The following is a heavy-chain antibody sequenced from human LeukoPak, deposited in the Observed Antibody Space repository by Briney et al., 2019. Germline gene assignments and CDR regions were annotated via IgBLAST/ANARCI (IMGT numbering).Heavy chain of an antibody. CDR2: ITSKSYDGTT. D-gene: IGHD7-27*01. J-gene: IGHJ4*02. Sequence: SGGSLRLSCTASGFTFSTAFMNWVRQAPGKGLEWVARITSKSYDGTTDYAAPVKGRFTISRDNSKNTLYLQMNSLRAEDTAVYYCAKDMFLGTLDYWGQGTLVTVSS. V-gene: IGHV3-15*01. CDR3: AKDMFLGTLDY. CDR1: GFTFSTAF.